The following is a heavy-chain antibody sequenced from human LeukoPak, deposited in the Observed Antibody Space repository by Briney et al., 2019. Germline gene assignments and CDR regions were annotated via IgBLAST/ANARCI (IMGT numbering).Heavy chain of an antibody. CDR3: ARGTEDFDY. D-gene: IGHD1-14*01. V-gene: IGHV1-8*01. J-gene: IGHJ4*02. CDR2: MNPNSGNT. Sequence: ASVKVSCKASGYTFTSYDINWVRQAPGQGLEWMGWMNPNSGNTDYAQKFQGRVTMTRNISISTAYMELSSLRSEDTAVYYCARGTEDFDYWGQGTLVTVSS. CDR1: GYTFTSYD.